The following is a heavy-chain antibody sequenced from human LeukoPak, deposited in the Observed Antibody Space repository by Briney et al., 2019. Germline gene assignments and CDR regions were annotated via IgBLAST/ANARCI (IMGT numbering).Heavy chain of an antibody. Sequence: ASVKVSCKVSGYTLTELSMHWVRQAPGKGLEWMGWINPNSGGTNYAQKFQGWVTMTRDTSISTAYMELSRLRSDDTAVYYCARGGYYYDSSGYPLDYWGQGTLVTVSS. V-gene: IGHV1-2*04. CDR3: ARGGYYYDSSGYPLDY. CDR2: INPNSGGT. CDR1: GYTLTELS. J-gene: IGHJ4*02. D-gene: IGHD3-22*01.